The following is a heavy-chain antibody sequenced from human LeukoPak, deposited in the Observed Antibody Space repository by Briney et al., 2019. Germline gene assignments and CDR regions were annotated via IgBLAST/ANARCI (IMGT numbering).Heavy chain of an antibody. CDR2: INHSVTT. V-gene: IGHV4-34*01. D-gene: IGHD6-19*01. CDR3: ARGQQWLAFFDY. Sequence: PSETLSLTCAVYGGSFSGFYWSWIRQPPGKGLEWIGEINHSVTTNYNPSLKSRVTISVDTSKNQFSLKLTSVTAADTAVYFCARGQQWLAFFDYWGQGTLVTVSS. J-gene: IGHJ4*02. CDR1: GGSFSGFY.